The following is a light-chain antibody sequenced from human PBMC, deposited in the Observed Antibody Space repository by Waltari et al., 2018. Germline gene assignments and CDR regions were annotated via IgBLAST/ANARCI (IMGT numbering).Light chain of an antibody. V-gene: IGKV3-20*01. CDR1: QTIRTTY. J-gene: IGKJ4*01. Sequence: EIVLTQSPGTLSLSPGEGATLSCRTSQTIRTTYLAWYQQKPGQAPTLLIDGTFSRATGIPDRFTVSGSGTDFSLTISSLEPEDFATYYCQQYDISPLTFGGGTKVEIK. CDR3: QQYDISPLT. CDR2: GTF.